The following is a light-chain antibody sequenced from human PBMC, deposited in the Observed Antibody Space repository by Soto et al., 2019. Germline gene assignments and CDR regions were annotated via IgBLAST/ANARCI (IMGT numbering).Light chain of an antibody. Sequence: IQLTQSPSSLSDSAGDIVTITCPAIQDIRNFLNWYQQKPGKAPKLLISDASSLEAGVPQRFSGSGFGTDFTLAISSLQAEDFATYFCQQHFNLSPTFGPGTRLEI. CDR3: QQHFNLSPT. J-gene: IGKJ5*01. V-gene: IGKV1-33*01. CDR1: QDIRNF. CDR2: DAS.